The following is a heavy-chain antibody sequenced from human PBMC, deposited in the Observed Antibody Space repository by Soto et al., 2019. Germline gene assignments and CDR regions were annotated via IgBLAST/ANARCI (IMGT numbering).Heavy chain of an antibody. D-gene: IGHD1-26*01. CDR2: ISAYNGNT. J-gene: IGHJ3*02. CDR1: GYTFTSYG. Sequence: ASVKVSCKASGYTFTSYGISWVRQAPGQGLEWMGWISAYNGNTNYAQKLQGRVTMTTDTSTSTAYMELRSLRSDDTAVYYCARLRDIVGDDAAFDIWGQGTMVTVS. V-gene: IGHV1-18*04. CDR3: ARLRDIVGDDAAFDI.